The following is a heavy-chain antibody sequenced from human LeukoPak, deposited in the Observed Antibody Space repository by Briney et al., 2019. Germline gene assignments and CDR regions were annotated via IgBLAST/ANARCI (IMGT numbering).Heavy chain of an antibody. J-gene: IGHJ4*02. CDR2: INPNSGGT. V-gene: IGHV1-2*02. Sequence: ASVKVSCKASGYTFTGYYMHWVRQAPGQGLEWMGWINPNSGGTNYAQKFQGRVTMTRDTSISTAYMELSRLRSDDTAIFCCARVAASGIPFPRYWGQGTLVTVSS. CDR3: ARVAASGIPFPRY. D-gene: IGHD6-13*01. CDR1: GYTFTGYY.